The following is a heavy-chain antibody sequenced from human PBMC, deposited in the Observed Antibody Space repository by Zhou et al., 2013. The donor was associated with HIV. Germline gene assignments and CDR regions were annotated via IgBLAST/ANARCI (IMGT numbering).Heavy chain of an antibody. CDR3: ARSAMATLAGVHYYYYMDV. J-gene: IGHJ6*03. D-gene: IGHD5-12*01. CDR2: IIPIFGTP. CDR1: GGTFSSYG. Sequence: QVQLVQSGAEVKKPGSSVKVSCAASGGTFSSYGISWVRQAPGQGLEWMGAIIPIFGTPNYAEKFQDRVTITTDESTSTAYLELSSLRSEDTGVYYCARSAMATLAGVHYYYYMDV. V-gene: IGHV1-69*05.